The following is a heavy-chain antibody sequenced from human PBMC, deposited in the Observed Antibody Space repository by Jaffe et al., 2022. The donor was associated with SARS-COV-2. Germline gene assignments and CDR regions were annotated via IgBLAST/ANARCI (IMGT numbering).Heavy chain of an antibody. Sequence: QLQLRESGPGLVKPSETLSLTCTVSGDSIKSRSHYWGWIRQPPGKGLEWLGSAYYNGNTHNKPSLKGRVITSVDTSKNQLSLTLTSVTAADTAIYYCARHSTTVTGPLDVWGQGTLVTVSS. CDR3: ARHSTTVTGPLDV. D-gene: IGHD1-1*01. CDR2: AYYNGNT. CDR1: GDSIKSRSHY. J-gene: IGHJ4*02. V-gene: IGHV4-39*01.